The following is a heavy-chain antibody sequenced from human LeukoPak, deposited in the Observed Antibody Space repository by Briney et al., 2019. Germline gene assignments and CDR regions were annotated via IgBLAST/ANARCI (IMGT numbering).Heavy chain of an antibody. D-gene: IGHD3-3*01. CDR1: GGSFSGYY. CDR3: ARDRYDSYPMDV. J-gene: IGHJ6*02. CDR2: IYYSGST. Sequence: PSETLSLTCAVYGGSFSGYYWSWIRQHPGKGLEWIGYIYYSGSTYYSPSLKSRATISVDTSKNRFSLNLSSVTAADTAVYYCARDRYDSYPMDVWGQGTTVTVSS. V-gene: IGHV4-31*11.